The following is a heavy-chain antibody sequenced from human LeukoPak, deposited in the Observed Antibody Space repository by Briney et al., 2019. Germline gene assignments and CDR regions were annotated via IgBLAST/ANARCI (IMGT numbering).Heavy chain of an antibody. Sequence: GGSLRLSCAASGFTFSSYAIHWVRQAPGKGLEWVAVISYDGSNKYYADSVKGRFTISRDNSKNTLYLQMNSLRAEDTAVYYCARSDRFDPWGQGTLVTVSS. CDR1: GFTFSSYA. V-gene: IGHV3-30-3*01. J-gene: IGHJ5*02. CDR2: ISYDGSNK. CDR3: ARSDRFDP.